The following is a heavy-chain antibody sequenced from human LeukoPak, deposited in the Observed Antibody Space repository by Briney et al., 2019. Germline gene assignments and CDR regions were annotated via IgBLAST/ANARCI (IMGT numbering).Heavy chain of an antibody. CDR3: AKGPYSSSWTYFDY. CDR2: INQDGSER. D-gene: IGHD6-13*01. V-gene: IGHV3-7*03. CDR1: GFTFSSHW. J-gene: IGHJ4*02. Sequence: PGRSLRLSCAASGFTFSSHWMTWVRQAPGKGLEWVANINQDGSERYYVDSVKGRFTISRDNAKNSLYLQMNSLRAEDMALYYCAKGPYSSSWTYFDYWGQGTLVTVSS.